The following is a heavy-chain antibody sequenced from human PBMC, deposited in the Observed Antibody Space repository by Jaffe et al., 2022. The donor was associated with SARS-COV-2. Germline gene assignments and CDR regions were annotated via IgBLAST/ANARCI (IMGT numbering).Heavy chain of an antibody. D-gene: IGHD3-22*01. V-gene: IGHV3-48*01. CDR3: ARDMPYHYIGGMDV. Sequence: EVQLVESGGGLVQPGGSLRLSCAASGFPFSRYSMNWVRLAPGKGLESVSYIRDDSSGIYYADSVKGRFTISRDNAKNSVYLEMTSLRVEDTAVYYCARDMPYHYIGGMDVWGQGTTVTVSS. CDR2: IRDDSSGI. CDR1: GFPFSRYS. J-gene: IGHJ6*02.